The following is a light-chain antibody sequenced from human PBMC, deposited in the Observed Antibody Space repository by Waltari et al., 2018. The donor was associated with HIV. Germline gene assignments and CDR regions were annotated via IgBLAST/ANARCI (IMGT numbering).Light chain of an antibody. CDR1: SSDVGAYNN. Sequence: QSALTQPRSVSGSLGQSVTIPCTGTSSDVGAYNNASGSPQHPGEAPKPMIYDVTKRPSVVPERFSGSKSGNTSSLTISGLQAEDDADYYVFSYAGSSYVFGTGTNVTVL. CDR3: FSYAGSSYV. CDR2: DVT. V-gene: IGLV2-11*01. J-gene: IGLJ1*01.